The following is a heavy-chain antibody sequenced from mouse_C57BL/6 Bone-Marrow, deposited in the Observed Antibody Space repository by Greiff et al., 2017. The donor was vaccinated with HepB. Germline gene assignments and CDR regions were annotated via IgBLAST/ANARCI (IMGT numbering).Heavy chain of an antibody. V-gene: IGHV7-3*01. D-gene: IGHD2-1*01. Sequence: EVQLVDSGGGLVQPGGSLSLSCAASGFTFTDYYMSWVRQPPGKALEWLGFIRNKANGYTTEYSASVKGRFTISRDNSQSILYLQMNALRAEDSATYYCARSDGNYLFAYWGQGTLVTVSA. CDR3: ARSDGNYLFAY. J-gene: IGHJ3*01. CDR2: IRNKANGYTT. CDR1: GFTFTDYY.